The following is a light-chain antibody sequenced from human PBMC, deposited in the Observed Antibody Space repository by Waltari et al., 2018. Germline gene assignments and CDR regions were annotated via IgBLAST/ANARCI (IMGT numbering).Light chain of an antibody. CDR2: TAS. Sequence: DIQMTHSPSSLSASVGDRVTITCRASETIRIYLNWYQQKPGKAPKLLINTASRLQSGVPSRFSGSGSGTDFTLTISTLQHEDFATYYCQQSYSIPLTFGGGTKVEIK. CDR3: QQSYSIPLT. J-gene: IGKJ4*01. CDR1: ETIRIY. V-gene: IGKV1-39*01.